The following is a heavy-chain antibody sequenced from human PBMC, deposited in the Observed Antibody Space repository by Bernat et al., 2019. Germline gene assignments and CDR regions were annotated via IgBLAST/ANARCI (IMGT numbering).Heavy chain of an antibody. CDR3: ARDEGGYDSSVLGY. D-gene: IGHD3-22*01. Sequence: EVQLVESGGGLVQPGGSLRLSCAASGFTVSSNYMSWVRQAPGKGLEWVSVIYSGGSTYYADSVKGGFTISRDNSKNTRYLQMNSLGAEDTAVYYCARDEGGYDSSVLGYWGQGTLVTVSS. CDR1: GFTVSSNY. V-gene: IGHV3-66*01. J-gene: IGHJ4*02. CDR2: IYSGGST.